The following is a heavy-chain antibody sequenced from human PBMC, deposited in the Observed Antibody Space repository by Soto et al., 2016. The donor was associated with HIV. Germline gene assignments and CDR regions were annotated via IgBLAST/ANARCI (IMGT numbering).Heavy chain of an antibody. Sequence: EVQLVESGGGLVKPGGSLRLSCAASGFTFSNAWMSWVRQAPGKGLEWVGRIKSKTDGGTTDYAAPVKGRFTISRDDSKNTLYLQMNSLKTEDTAVYYCTTAPDIVATIANYYYGMDVWGQGTTVTVSS. D-gene: IGHD5-12*01. CDR1: GFTFSNAW. J-gene: IGHJ6*02. CDR2: IKSKTDGGTT. V-gene: IGHV3-15*01. CDR3: TTAPDIVATIANYYYGMDV.